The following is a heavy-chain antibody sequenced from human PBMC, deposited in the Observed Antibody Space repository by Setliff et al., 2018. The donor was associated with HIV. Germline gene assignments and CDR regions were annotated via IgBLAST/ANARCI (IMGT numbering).Heavy chain of an antibody. J-gene: IGHJ4*02. D-gene: IGHD3-10*01. V-gene: IGHV4-39*07. CDR3: ARVLYRGSGSYYFDY. CDR1: GGSISSSSYY. CDR2: IYYSGST. Sequence: SETLSLTCTVSGGSISSSSYYWGWIRQPPGKGLEWIGSIYYSGSTYCNPSLKSRVTISVDTTKNQFSLKLSSVTAADTAVYYCARVLYRGSGSYYFDYWGQGTLVTVSS.